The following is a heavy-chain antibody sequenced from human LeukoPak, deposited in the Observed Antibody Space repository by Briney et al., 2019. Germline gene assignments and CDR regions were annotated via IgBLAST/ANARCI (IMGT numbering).Heavy chain of an antibody. Sequence: ASVKVSCKASGYTFTSYAINWVRQAPGQGLEWMGWINTNTGDPTYAQAFTGRFVFSLDTSVSTAFLQITSLKAEDTAVYYCARAPYDSSGYYVYWGQGTLVTVSS. J-gene: IGHJ4*02. D-gene: IGHD3-22*01. CDR2: INTNTGDP. V-gene: IGHV7-4-1*02. CDR3: ARAPYDSSGYYVY. CDR1: GYTFTSYA.